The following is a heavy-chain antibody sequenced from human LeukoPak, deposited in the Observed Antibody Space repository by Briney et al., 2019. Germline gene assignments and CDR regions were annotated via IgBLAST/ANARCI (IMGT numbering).Heavy chain of an antibody. CDR1: GGTFSSYA. V-gene: IGHV1-69*04. D-gene: IGHD3-22*01. CDR3: ARVYYYDSSGYYYFDY. J-gene: IGHJ4*02. CDR2: IIPILGIA. Sequence: GASVKVSCKASGGTFSSYAISWVRQAPGQGLEWMGRIIPILGIANYAQKFQGRVTITADKSTSTAYMELSSLRSEDTAVYYCARVYYYDSSGYYYFDYWGQGTLVTVSS.